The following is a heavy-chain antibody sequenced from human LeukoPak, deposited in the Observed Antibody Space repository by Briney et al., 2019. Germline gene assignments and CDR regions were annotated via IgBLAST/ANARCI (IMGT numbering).Heavy chain of an antibody. CDR2: IIPIFGTA. CDR3: ARVRCSGGSCYSRWFDP. Sequence: VASVKVSCKASGGTFSSYAISWVRQAPGQGLEWMGGIIPIFGTANYAQKFQGRVTITADESTSTAYMELSSLRSEDTAVYYCARVRCSGGSCYSRWFDPWGQGTLVTVSS. D-gene: IGHD2-15*01. CDR1: GGTFSSYA. J-gene: IGHJ5*02. V-gene: IGHV1-69*13.